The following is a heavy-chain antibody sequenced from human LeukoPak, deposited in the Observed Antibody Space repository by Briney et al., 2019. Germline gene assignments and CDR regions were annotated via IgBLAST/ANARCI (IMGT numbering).Heavy chain of an antibody. CDR3: ARGLGYCSSTSCSFDY. Sequence: PSETLSLTCAVYGGSFSGYYWSWIRQPPGKGLEWIGEIYHSGSTNYNPSLKSRATISVDTSKIQFSLKLSSVTAADTAVYYCARGLGYCSSTSCSFDYWGQGTLVTVSS. D-gene: IGHD2-2*01. CDR1: GGSFSGYY. J-gene: IGHJ4*02. V-gene: IGHV4-34*01. CDR2: IYHSGST.